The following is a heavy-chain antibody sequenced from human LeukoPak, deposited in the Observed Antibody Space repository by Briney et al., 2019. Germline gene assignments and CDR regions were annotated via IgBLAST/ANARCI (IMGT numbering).Heavy chain of an antibody. Sequence: PGGSLRLSCAASGFTFSSYAMSWVRQAPGKGLEWVSAISGSGGSTYYADSVKGRFTISRDNSKNTLYLQMNSLRAEDTAVYYCAKGPAPSYCSSSSCFFGFDPWGQGTLVTVSS. D-gene: IGHD2-2*01. CDR2: ISGSGGST. CDR3: AKGPAPSYCSSSSCFFGFDP. V-gene: IGHV3-23*01. J-gene: IGHJ5*02. CDR1: GFTFSSYA.